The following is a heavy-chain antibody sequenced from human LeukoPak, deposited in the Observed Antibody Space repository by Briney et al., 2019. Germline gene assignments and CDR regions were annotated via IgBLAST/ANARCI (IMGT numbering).Heavy chain of an antibody. J-gene: IGHJ6*02. CDR2: IYYSGST. CDR1: GGSISSYY. V-gene: IGHV4-59*08. CDR3: ARLYYYDSTFGYYYYGMDV. Sequence: SETLSLTCTVSGGSISSYYWSWIRQPPGKGLEWIGYIYYSGSTNYNPSLKSRVTISVDTSKNQFSLKLSSVTAADTAVYHCARLYYYDSTFGYYYYGMDVWGQGTTVTVSS. D-gene: IGHD3-22*01.